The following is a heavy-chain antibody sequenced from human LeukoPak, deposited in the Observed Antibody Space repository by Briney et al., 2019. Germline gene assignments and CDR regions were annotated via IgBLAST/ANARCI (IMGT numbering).Heavy chain of an antibody. CDR2: FDSENNKM. CDR1: EYSLSDLS. J-gene: IGHJ4*02. D-gene: IGHD6-19*01. CDR3: ATDRVYRSSGRSWGFFDY. V-gene: IGHV1-24*01. Sequence: ASVKVSCKISEYSLSDLSIHWVREAPGEGLEWMGGFDSENNKMVYSQKLQVRVTMTEDTSADTAYMELTSLRSEDTAVYFCATDRVYRSSGRSWGFFDYWGQGTLVIVSS.